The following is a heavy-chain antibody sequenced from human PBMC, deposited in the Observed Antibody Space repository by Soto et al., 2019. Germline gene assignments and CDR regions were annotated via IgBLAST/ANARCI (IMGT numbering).Heavy chain of an antibody. CDR3: ARGGSSSSPYYGMDV. D-gene: IGHD6-6*01. J-gene: IGHJ6*02. CDR2: IYHSGST. CDR1: GGSISSSNW. Sequence: KSSETLSLTCAVSGGSISSSNWWSWVRQPPGKGLEWIGEIYHSGSTNYNPSLKSRVTISVDKSKNQFSLKLSSVTAADTAVYYCARGGSSSSPYYGMDVWGQGTTVTVSS. V-gene: IGHV4-4*02.